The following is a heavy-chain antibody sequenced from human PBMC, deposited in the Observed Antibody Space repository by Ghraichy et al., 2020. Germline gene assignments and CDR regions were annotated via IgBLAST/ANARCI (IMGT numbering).Heavy chain of an antibody. V-gene: IGHV4-39*01. CDR1: GGPITSNSYF. CDR3: AAPYYSDSSGYYYKAVFDI. D-gene: IGHD3-22*01. CDR2: LYYSGNT. Sequence: SETLSLTCSVSGGPITSNSYFWGWIRQPPGKGLEWIGSLYYSGNTYYNPSLKSRVTIFIDTSKNQFSLKLSSVTAADTAVYYCAAPYYSDSSGYYYKAVFDIWGQGTMLTVSS. J-gene: IGHJ3*02.